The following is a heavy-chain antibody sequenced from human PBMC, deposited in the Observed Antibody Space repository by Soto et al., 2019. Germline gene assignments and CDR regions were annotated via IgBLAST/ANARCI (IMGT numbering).Heavy chain of an antibody. V-gene: IGHV3-74*03. CDR3: ARDRPHSWLDP. J-gene: IGHJ5*02. CDR1: GFTFTDHW. Sequence: EEQLVESGGGLVEHGGSQRLTCTASGFTFTDHWMHWVRQAPGEGLVWVSGIDILGTGTEYADSVKGRFTISRDNAKNTLYLQMNSLRVEDMAVYYCARDRPHSWLDPWGQGTLVTVAS. CDR2: IDILGTGT.